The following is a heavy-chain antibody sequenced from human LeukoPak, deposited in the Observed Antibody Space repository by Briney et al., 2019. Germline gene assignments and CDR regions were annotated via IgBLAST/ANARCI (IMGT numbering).Heavy chain of an antibody. CDR2: FDPEDGET. CDR1: GGTFTNYA. V-gene: IGHV1-24*01. Sequence: ASVNVSCKASGGTFTNYAISWVRQAPGQGLEWMGGFDPEDGETIYAQKFQGRVTMTEDTSTDTAYMELSSLRSEDTAVYYCATGGGNYGMDVWGQGTTVTVSS. CDR3: ATGGGNYGMDV. D-gene: IGHD3-10*01. J-gene: IGHJ6*02.